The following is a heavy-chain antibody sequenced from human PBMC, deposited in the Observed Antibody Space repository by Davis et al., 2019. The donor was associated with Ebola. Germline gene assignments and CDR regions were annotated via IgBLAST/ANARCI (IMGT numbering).Heavy chain of an antibody. J-gene: IGHJ6*02. Sequence: SETLSLTCAVYGGSFSGYYWSWIRQPPGKGLEWIGEINHSGSTNYNPSLKIRVTISVDTSKNQFSLKLSSVTAADTAVYYCARVKGRSSSTYYYYYGMDVWGQGTTVTVSS. CDR3: ARVKGRSSSTYYYYYGMDV. V-gene: IGHV4-34*01. D-gene: IGHD6-6*01. CDR2: INHSGST. CDR1: GGSFSGYY.